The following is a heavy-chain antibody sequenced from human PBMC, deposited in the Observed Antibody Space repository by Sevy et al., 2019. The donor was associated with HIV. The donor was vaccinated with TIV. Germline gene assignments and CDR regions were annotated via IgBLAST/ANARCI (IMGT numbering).Heavy chain of an antibody. CDR2: ISGSGGTT. J-gene: IGHJ6*02. Sequence: GGSLRLSCAASGFTFSNYAMNWVRQAPGKGLEWVSSISGSGGTTYYADSVEGRFTISRDKSKNTLYMQMDSLTAEDTAVYYCAKVPARGAALAGTAWAMDVWGQGTTVTVSS. D-gene: IGHD1-7*01. CDR3: AKVPARGAALAGTAWAMDV. V-gene: IGHV3-23*01. CDR1: GFTFSNYA.